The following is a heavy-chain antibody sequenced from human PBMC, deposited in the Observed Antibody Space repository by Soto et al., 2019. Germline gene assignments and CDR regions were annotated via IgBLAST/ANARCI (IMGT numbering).Heavy chain of an antibody. CDR2: INPASSYM. V-gene: IGHV3-21*01. J-gene: IGHJ4*02. Sequence: GGSLRLSCAASGFTFSTYTMNWVRQAPGKGLEWVSSINPASSYMYYADSVKGRFTISRDNAKNSLYLQMNSLRAEDTAVYYCARDHRPSYDFWSGYPQGFDYWGQGTLVTVSS. CDR3: ARDHRPSYDFWSGYPQGFDY. CDR1: GFTFSTYT. D-gene: IGHD3-3*01.